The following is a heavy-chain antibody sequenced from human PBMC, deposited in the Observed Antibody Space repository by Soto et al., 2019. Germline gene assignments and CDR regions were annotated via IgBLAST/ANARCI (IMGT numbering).Heavy chain of an antibody. D-gene: IGHD4-17*01. CDR3: AKDRLTTLTTGVDY. J-gene: IGHJ4*02. Sequence: EVQLLESGGGLVQPGGSLSLSCAASGFTFSSYAMSWVRQAPAEGLEWVSAISGYGSSTYYTDSVKGRFTITRDNSKNPLSLQMNSLRAEDTAVYYCAKDRLTTLTTGVDYCGQGTLVTVSA. CDR2: ISGYGSST. CDR1: GFTFSSYA. V-gene: IGHV3-23*01.